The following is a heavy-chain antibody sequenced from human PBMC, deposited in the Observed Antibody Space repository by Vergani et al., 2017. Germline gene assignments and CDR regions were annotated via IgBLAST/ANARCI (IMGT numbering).Heavy chain of an antibody. CDR3: AHSNEWFGDRGWFDP. V-gene: IGHV1-2*02. CDR2: INPNSGGT. CDR1: GYTFTGYY. J-gene: IGHJ5*02. Sequence: QVQLVQSGAEVKKPGASVKVSCKASGYTFTGYYMHWVRQAPGQGLEWMGWINPNSGGTNYAQKFQGRVTMTRDTSISTAYMELSRLRSDDTAVYYCAHSNEWFGDRGWFDPWGQGTLVTVSS. D-gene: IGHD3-10*01.